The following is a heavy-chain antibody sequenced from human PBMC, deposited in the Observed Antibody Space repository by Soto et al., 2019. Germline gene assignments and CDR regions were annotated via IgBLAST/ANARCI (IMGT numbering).Heavy chain of an antibody. Sequence: QVQLVESGGGVVQPGRSLRLSCAASGFIFSSYGMHWVRQAPGKGLEWVAVIWYDGSNKYYADSVKGRFTIFRDNAKNTLYLQINRLRAEDTAVYYCARDPQYYSDYESYYFGYWGQGTMVTVSS. CDR3: ARDPQYYSDYESYYFGY. D-gene: IGHD5-12*01. CDR2: IWYDGSNK. CDR1: GFIFSSYG. J-gene: IGHJ4*02. V-gene: IGHV3-33*01.